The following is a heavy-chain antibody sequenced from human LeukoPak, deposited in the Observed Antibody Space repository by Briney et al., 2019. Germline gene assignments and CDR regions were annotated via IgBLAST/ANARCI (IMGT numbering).Heavy chain of an antibody. Sequence: GGSLRLSCTVSGFTVSSNSMSWVRQAPGKGLEWVSFIYSAGSIYYSDSVKGRFTISIDNSKNTLYLQMNSLRAEDTAVYYCARDLGYYDSSGYPSLVDYWGQGTLVTVSS. J-gene: IGHJ4*02. V-gene: IGHV3-53*01. CDR2: IYSAGSI. CDR1: GFTVSSNS. D-gene: IGHD3-22*01. CDR3: ARDLGYYDSSGYPSLVDY.